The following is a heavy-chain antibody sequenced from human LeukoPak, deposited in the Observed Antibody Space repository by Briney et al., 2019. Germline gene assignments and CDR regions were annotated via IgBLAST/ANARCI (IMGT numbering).Heavy chain of an antibody. Sequence: GGSLRLSCAASGFTFSSYSMNWVRQSPGKGLEWVSSISSSSSYIYYADSVKGRFTISRDNAKNSLYLQMNSLRAEDTAVYYCARVGYDYPFDYWGQGTLVTVSS. CDR1: GFTFSSYS. V-gene: IGHV3-21*01. CDR3: ARVGYDYPFDY. J-gene: IGHJ4*02. CDR2: ISSSSSYI. D-gene: IGHD5-12*01.